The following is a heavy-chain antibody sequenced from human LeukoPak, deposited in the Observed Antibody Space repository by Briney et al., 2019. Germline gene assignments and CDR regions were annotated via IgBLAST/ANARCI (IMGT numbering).Heavy chain of an antibody. CDR3: ANREAYYYDSSGTPTDY. CDR2: IYYSGYT. CDR1: GGSISSSTYY. D-gene: IGHD3-22*01. Sequence: SETLSLTCTVSGGSISSSTYYWGWVRQPPGKGLEWIGSIYYSGYTYYNPSLKSRVTISVDTSKNQFSLKLSSVTAADTAVYYCANREAYYYDSSGTPTDYWGQGTLVTVSS. J-gene: IGHJ4*02. V-gene: IGHV4-39*01.